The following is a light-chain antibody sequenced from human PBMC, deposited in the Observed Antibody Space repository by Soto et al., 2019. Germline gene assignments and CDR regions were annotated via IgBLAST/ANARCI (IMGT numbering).Light chain of an antibody. CDR2: GAS. J-gene: IGKJ2*01. CDR3: QQYGSSPPYT. CDR1: QSVSSSY. V-gene: IGKV3-20*01. Sequence: EIVLTQSPGTLSLSPGERATLSCRASQSVSSSYLAWYQQKPGQAPRLLIYGASSRATGIPDRFSVSWSGTDITLTISRLEPEAFAVYYCQQYGSSPPYTFGQGTKLEIK.